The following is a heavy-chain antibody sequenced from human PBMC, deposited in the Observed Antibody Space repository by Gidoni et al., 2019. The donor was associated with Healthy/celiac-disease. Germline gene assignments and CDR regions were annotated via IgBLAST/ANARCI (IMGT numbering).Heavy chain of an antibody. CDR3: ARGGLWATTATAEYFQH. D-gene: IGHD4-17*01. J-gene: IGHJ1*01. Sequence: QVQLVESGGGVVQPGRSLRLSCAASGFTFRRYAMHWVRPAPGKGLEWVAVISYDGSNKYYADSVKGRFTISRDNSKNTLYLQMNSLRAEDTAVYYCARGGLWATTATAEYFQHWGQGTLVTVSS. V-gene: IGHV3-30*01. CDR1: GFTFRRYA. CDR2: ISYDGSNK.